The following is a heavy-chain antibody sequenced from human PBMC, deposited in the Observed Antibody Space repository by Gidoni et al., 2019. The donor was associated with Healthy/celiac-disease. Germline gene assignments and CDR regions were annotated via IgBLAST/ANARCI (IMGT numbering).Heavy chain of an antibody. CDR1: GFTFSDYY. Sequence: CAASGFTFSDYYMSWIRQAQGKGLEWVSYIISSGSTIYYAASVKGRFTISRDNAKNSLYLQMNSLRAEDTAVYYCARDRSQLLYYYYYGMDVWGQGTTVTVSS. CDR3: ARDRSQLLYYYYYGMDV. CDR2: IISSGSTI. J-gene: IGHJ6*02. D-gene: IGHD2-2*02. V-gene: IGHV3-11*01.